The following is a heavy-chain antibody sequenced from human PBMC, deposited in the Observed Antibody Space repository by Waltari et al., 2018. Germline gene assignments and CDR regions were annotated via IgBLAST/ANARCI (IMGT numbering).Heavy chain of an antibody. D-gene: IGHD2-8*01. CDR2: IRGSGGTT. Sequence: EVELLESGGGLVQPGGTLRLSCAVSGFTFNNFAISWVRPAPRKGLEWVSAIRGSGGTTYYADSVKGRFTISRDNSRNVLYLQMNTLSAEDTAVYYCAKDRCTDGQCYTYFDYWGQGALITVSS. CDR3: AKDRCTDGQCYTYFDY. CDR1: GFTFNNFA. J-gene: IGHJ4*02. V-gene: IGHV3-23*01.